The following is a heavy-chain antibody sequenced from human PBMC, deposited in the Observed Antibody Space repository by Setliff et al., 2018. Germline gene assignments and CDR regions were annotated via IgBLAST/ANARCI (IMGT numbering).Heavy chain of an antibody. Sequence: PSETLSLTCTVSGGSISSGDYYWSWIRQPPGKGLEWTGEINHSGSTNYNPSLKSRVTVSVDTSKNQFSLKLSSVTAADTALYYCARVRVGATNDAFDIWGHGTMVTVSS. J-gene: IGHJ3*02. CDR2: INHSGST. D-gene: IGHD1-26*01. CDR3: ARVRVGATNDAFDI. V-gene: IGHV4-39*07. CDR1: GGSISSGDYY.